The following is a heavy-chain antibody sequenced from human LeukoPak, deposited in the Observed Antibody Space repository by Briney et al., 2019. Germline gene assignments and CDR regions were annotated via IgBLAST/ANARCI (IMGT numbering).Heavy chain of an antibody. Sequence: PSETLSLTCAVYGGSFSGYYWSWIRQPPGKGPEWIGEINHSGSTNYNPSLKSRVTISVDTSKNQFSLKLSSVTAADTAVYYCARGLGSWLDYWGQGTLVTVSS. D-gene: IGHD6-13*01. V-gene: IGHV4-34*01. CDR1: GGSFSGYY. CDR3: ARGLGSWLDY. CDR2: INHSGST. J-gene: IGHJ4*02.